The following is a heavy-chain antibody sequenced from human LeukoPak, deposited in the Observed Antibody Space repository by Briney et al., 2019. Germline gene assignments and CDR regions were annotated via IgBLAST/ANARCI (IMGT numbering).Heavy chain of an antibody. V-gene: IGHV3-74*01. Sequence: GGSLRLSCAASGFTVSSNYMSWVRQAPGKGLVWVSRINSDGSSTSYADSVKGRFTISRDNAKNTLYLQINSLRAEDTAVYYCATQLVGTTFGAFDIWGQGTMVTVSS. D-gene: IGHD1-26*01. CDR3: ATQLVGTTFGAFDI. J-gene: IGHJ3*02. CDR2: INSDGSST. CDR1: GFTVSSNY.